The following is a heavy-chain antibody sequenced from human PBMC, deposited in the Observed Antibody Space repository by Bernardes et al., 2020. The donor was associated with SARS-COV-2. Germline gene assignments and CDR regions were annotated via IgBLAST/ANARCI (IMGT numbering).Heavy chain of an antibody. D-gene: IGHD3-3*01. CDR3: ARDMRSFSPYYDFWSGLGEKYYYYGMDV. Sequence: ASVKVSCKASGYTFTSYYMHWVRQAPGQGLEWMGIINPSGGSTSYAQKFQGRVTMTRDTSTSTVYMELSSLRSEDTAVYYCARDMRSFSPYYDFWSGLGEKYYYYGMDVWGQGTTVTVSS. CDR1: GYTFTSYY. J-gene: IGHJ6*02. CDR2: INPSGGST. V-gene: IGHV1-46*01.